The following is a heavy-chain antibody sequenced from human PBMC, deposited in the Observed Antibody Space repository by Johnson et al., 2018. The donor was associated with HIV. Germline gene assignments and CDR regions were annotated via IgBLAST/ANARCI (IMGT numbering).Heavy chain of an antibody. D-gene: IGHD3/OR15-3a*01. CDR2: LSSGGDT. V-gene: IGHV3-66*01. CDR3: ARDGLAANAFDT. J-gene: IGHJ3*02. Sequence: VQLVESGGGLVQPGGSLRLSCAASGLSVSSYYMSWVRQAPGKGLEWVSVLSSGGDTYYTDSVNGRFTISRDKAKNTLYLQMNSLRAEDTAVYYCARDGLAANAFDTWGQGTMVTVSS. CDR1: GLSVSSYY.